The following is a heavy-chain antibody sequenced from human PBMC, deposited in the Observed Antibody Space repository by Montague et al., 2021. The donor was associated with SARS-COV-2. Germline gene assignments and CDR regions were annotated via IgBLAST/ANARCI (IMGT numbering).Heavy chain of an antibody. CDR2: ISYSGRT. CDR3: ASSYYYGSGTYVYNYYMDV. CDR1: GGSFSGYY. D-gene: IGHD3-10*01. J-gene: IGHJ6*03. Sequence: SETLSLTCAVYGGSFSGYYWSWIRQPPGRGLEWVGSISYSGRTYFSPSLKSRLTISVDSSENQFSLRLSSVTAADTAVYYCASSYYYGSGTYVYNYYMDVGGQGTTVTVSS. V-gene: IGHV4-34*01.